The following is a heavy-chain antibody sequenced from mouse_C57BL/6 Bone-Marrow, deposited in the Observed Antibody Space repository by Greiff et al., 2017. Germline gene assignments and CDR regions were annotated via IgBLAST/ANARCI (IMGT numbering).Heavy chain of an antibody. Sequence: ESGPGLVKPSQSLSLTCSVTGYSITSGYYWNWIRQFPGNKLEWMGYISYDGSNNYNPSLKNRISITRDTSKNQFFLKLKSVTTEDTATYYCARELLPRYYFDYGGQGTTRTVSS. D-gene: IGHD2-3*01. CDR1: GYSITSGYY. V-gene: IGHV3-6*01. CDR2: ISYDGSN. J-gene: IGHJ2*01. CDR3: ARELLPRYYFDY.